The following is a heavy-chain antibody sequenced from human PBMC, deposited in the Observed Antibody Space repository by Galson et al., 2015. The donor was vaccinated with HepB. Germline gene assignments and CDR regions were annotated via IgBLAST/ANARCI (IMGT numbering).Heavy chain of an antibody. CDR1: GFTFSSYG. D-gene: IGHD6-13*01. Sequence: SLRLSCAASGFTFSSYGMHWVRQAPGKGLGWVAVISYDGSNKYYADSVKGRFTISRDNSKNTLYLQMNSLRAEDTAVYYCAKEDCSSWSCYFDYWGQGTLVTVSS. J-gene: IGHJ4*02. V-gene: IGHV3-30*18. CDR3: AKEDCSSWSCYFDY. CDR2: ISYDGSNK.